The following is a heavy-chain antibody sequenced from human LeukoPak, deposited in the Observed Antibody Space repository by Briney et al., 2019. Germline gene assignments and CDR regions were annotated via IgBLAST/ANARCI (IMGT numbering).Heavy chain of an antibody. CDR2: IYYSGST. Sequence: RSETLSLTCTVSGGSISSGDYYWSWIRQPPGKGLEWIGYIYYSGSTYYNPSLKSRVTISVDTSKNQFSLKLSSVTAADTAVYYCASSPYDFWSGYYFWFDPWGQGTLVTVSS. CDR1: GGSISSGDYY. V-gene: IGHV4-30-4*01. J-gene: IGHJ5*02. CDR3: ASSPYDFWSGYYFWFDP. D-gene: IGHD3-3*01.